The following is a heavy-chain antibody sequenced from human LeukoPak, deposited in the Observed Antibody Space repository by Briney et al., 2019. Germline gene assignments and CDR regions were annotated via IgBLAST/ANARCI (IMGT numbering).Heavy chain of an antibody. Sequence: ASVNVSCKTSGYTFTDYFMHWVRQAPGQGLGWVGCINPISGATNFAQRFQGRVTITMDSSVSTAYMELSSLRSEDMAVYYCARPAGTTTDAFDIWGQGTMVTVSS. V-gene: IGHV1-2*02. D-gene: IGHD1-1*01. CDR3: ARPAGTTTDAFDI. CDR2: INPISGAT. CDR1: GYTFTDYF. J-gene: IGHJ3*02.